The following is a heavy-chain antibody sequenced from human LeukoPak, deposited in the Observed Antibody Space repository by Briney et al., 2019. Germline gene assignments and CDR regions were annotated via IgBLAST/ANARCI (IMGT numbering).Heavy chain of an antibody. J-gene: IGHJ4*02. CDR3: AREIFGVPIDY. D-gene: IGHD3-3*01. V-gene: IGHV3-48*03. CDR2: ISSSGSTI. Sequence: TGGSLRLSCAASGFTFSSYEMNWVRQAPGKGLEWVSYISSSGSTIYYADSVKGRFTISRDNAKNSLYLQMTSLRAEDTDVYYCAREIFGVPIDYWGQGTLVTVSS. CDR1: GFTFSSYE.